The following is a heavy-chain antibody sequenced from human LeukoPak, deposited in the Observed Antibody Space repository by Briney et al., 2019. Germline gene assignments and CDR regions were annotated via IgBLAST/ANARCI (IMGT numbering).Heavy chain of an antibody. Sequence: PSETLSLTCTVSGYSISSGYYWGWIRQPPGKGLEWTGSIYHSGSIYYNPSLKSRVTISVATSKNQFSLKLSSVTAADTAVYYCARDLGDRSGGNFFDYWGQGTLVTVSS. J-gene: IGHJ4*02. D-gene: IGHD3-22*01. CDR1: GYSISSGYY. CDR3: ARDLGDRSGGNFFDY. CDR2: IYHSGSI. V-gene: IGHV4-38-2*02.